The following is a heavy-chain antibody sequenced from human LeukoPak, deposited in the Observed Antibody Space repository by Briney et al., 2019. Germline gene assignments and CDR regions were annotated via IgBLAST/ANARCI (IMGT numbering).Heavy chain of an antibody. J-gene: IGHJ5*02. CDR3: ARDVDPRTYNWFDP. D-gene: IGHD1-1*01. Sequence: PGASLRLSCAASGFTFSSYSMNWVRQAPGKGLEWVSYISSSGSTIYYADSVKGRFTISRDNAKNSLYLQMNSLRAEDTAVYYCARDVDPRTYNWFDPWGQGTLVTVSS. V-gene: IGHV3-48*04. CDR2: ISSSGSTI. CDR1: GFTFSSYS.